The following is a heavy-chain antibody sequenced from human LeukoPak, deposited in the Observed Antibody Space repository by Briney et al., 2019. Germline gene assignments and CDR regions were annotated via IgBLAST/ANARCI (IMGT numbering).Heavy chain of an antibody. J-gene: IGHJ4*02. D-gene: IGHD6-19*01. V-gene: IGHV4-34*01. Sequence: SETLSLTCAVYGGSFSGYYWSWIRQPPGKGLEWIGEINHSGSTNYNPSLKSRVTTSVDTSKNQFSLKLSSVTAADTAVYYCARGPSDPSIAVADPPDYWGQGTLVTVSS. CDR1: GGSFSGYY. CDR3: ARGPSDPSIAVADPPDY. CDR2: INHSGST.